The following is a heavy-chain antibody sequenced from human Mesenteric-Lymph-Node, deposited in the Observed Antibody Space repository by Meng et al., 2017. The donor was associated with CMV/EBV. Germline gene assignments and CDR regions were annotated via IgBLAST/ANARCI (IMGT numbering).Heavy chain of an antibody. Sequence: SLKISCAASGFTFDDYAMHWVRQAPGKGLEWVSGISWNSGSIGYADSVKGRFTISRDNAKNSLYLQMNSLRAEDTALYYCAKDRAVGYNWNSAYYYYYGMDVWGQGTTVTVSS. CDR1: GFTFDDYA. D-gene: IGHD1-7*01. CDR2: ISWNSGSI. CDR3: AKDRAVGYNWNSAYYYYYGMDV. V-gene: IGHV3-9*01. J-gene: IGHJ6*02.